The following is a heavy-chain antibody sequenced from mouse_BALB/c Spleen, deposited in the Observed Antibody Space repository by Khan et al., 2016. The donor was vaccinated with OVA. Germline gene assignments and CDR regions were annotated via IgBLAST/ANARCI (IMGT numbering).Heavy chain of an antibody. D-gene: IGHD1-1*01. CDR1: GFTFTSYG. Sequence: EVELVVSGGGLVQSGGSRKLSCAASGFTFTSYGMHWIRQAPETGLEWVAYISSDSNTIYYADTVKGRFTISRDNPKNTLFLQMTSLRSGDTAMYFCATSYFYGYYFDYWGQGTTLTGAS. V-gene: IGHV5-17*02. J-gene: IGHJ2*01. CDR3: ATSYFYGYYFDY. CDR2: ISSDSNTI.